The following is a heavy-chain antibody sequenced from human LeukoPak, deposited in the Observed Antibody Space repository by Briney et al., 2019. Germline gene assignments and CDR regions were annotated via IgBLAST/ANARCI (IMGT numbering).Heavy chain of an antibody. CDR3: ARGVGVNSSPYYFDY. Sequence: GESLKISCKGSGYSFTSYWIGWVRQMPGKGLEWMGIIYPGDSDTRYSPSFQGQVTISADKSISTAYLQWSSLKASDTAMYYCARGVGVNSSPYYFDYWGQGTLVTVSS. D-gene: IGHD2-8*01. CDR2: IYPGDSDT. CDR1: GYSFTSYW. V-gene: IGHV5-51*01. J-gene: IGHJ4*02.